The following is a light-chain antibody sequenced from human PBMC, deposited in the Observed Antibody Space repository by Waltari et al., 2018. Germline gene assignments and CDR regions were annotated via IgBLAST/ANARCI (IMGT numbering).Light chain of an antibody. V-gene: IGLV2-14*03. Sequence: QSALTQPASVSGSPGQSITIPCTGTSSDAGAYNYVSWYQQHPGKVPKLMIFDVSNRPSGVSDRFSGSKSGNTASLTISGLQGEDEADYYCSSYTSSTTLVFGGGTKLTVL. CDR2: DVS. CDR3: SSYTSSTTLV. J-gene: IGLJ3*02. CDR1: SSDAGAYNY.